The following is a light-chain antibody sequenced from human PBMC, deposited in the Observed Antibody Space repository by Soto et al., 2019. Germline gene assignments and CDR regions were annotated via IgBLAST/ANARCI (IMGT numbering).Light chain of an antibody. CDR1: QSISDW. V-gene: IGKV1-5*03. Sequence: DIQMTQSPSTLSASVGDRVTITCRASQSISDWLAWYQQKPGKAPKLLIYRASSLESGVPLRFSGSGSGTEFTLTISSLQPDDFATYYCQQFNPNSLMWTFGQGTKVDI. CDR2: RAS. J-gene: IGKJ1*01. CDR3: QQFNPNSLMWT.